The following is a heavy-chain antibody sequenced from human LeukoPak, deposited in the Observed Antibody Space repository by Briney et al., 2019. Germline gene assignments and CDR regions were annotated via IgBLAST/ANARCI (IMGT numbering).Heavy chain of an antibody. J-gene: IGHJ6*03. V-gene: IGHV3-30*02. CDR3: AKDRCSNGIGCYYYYMDV. D-gene: IGHD2-8*01. Sequence: PGGSLRLSCAAAGFTFSSDGVHWVRQAPGKGLEWVAYIQYDGSNEQYADSVKGRFSISRDSSKNILYLQMNSLRAEDTAVYYCAKDRCSNGIGCYYYYMDVWGKGTTVTTSS. CDR2: IQYDGSNE. CDR1: GFTFSSDG.